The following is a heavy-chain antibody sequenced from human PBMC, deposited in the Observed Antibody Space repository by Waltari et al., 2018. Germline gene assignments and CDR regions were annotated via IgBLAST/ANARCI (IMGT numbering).Heavy chain of an antibody. CDR2: INSDGSST. V-gene: IGHV3-74*01. J-gene: IGHJ5*02. CDR1: GFTLRSYS. D-gene: IGHD3-9*01. CDR3: ARTLDILTGYNL. Sequence: EVQLVESGGGLVQPGGSLRLSCAASGFTLRSYSMHWVRQAPGKGLVWVSRINSDGSSTSYADSVKGRFTISRDNAKNTLYLQMNSLRAEDTAVYYCARTLDILTGYNLWGQGTLVTVSS.